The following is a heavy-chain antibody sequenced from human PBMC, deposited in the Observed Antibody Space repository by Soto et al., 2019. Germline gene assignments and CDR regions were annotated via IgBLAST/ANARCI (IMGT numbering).Heavy chain of an antibody. V-gene: IGHV1-3*01. CDR1: GYTFTNYI. CDR3: AGAYGDHTCPYSMDV. J-gene: IGHJ6*02. CDR2: INAGNGKT. Sequence: QVQLVQSGAEVKKPGASVKVSCKASGYTFTNYIMHWVRQAPGQSLQWMGWINAGNGKTKYSQKYQGRVTITRDTSASTAYMELSSLRSEDTAVYYCAGAYGDHTCPYSMDVWGQGTTVTVSS. D-gene: IGHD4-17*01.